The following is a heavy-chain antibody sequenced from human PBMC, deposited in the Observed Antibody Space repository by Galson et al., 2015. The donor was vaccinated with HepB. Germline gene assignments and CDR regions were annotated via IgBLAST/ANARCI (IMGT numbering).Heavy chain of an antibody. V-gene: IGHV3-74*01. Sequence: SLRLSCAASGFTFNNYWMQWVRQVPGKGLVWVSRINNDGSSTSYADSVKGRFTISRDNAKNTLYLQMNSLRAEDTAVYYCVRDPALEPVLFDYWGQGTLVAVSS. CDR2: INNDGSST. CDR1: GFTFNNYW. CDR3: VRDPALEPVLFDY. D-gene: IGHD1-1*01. J-gene: IGHJ4*02.